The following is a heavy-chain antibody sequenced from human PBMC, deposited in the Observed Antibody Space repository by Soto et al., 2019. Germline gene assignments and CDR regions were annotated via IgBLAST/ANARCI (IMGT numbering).Heavy chain of an antibody. D-gene: IGHD2-21*02. Sequence: SETLPLSCTVSGGSISSYYCSGIRQPPGKGLEWIGYMYNTGSTIYNPSLKSRVTISVDTSKNQFSLKLNSVTAADTAVYYCARDLWGYCGADCYPLDVWGQGTTVTVS. CDR1: GGSISSYY. V-gene: IGHV4-59*01. CDR3: ARDLWGYCGADCYPLDV. CDR2: MYNTGST. J-gene: IGHJ6*02.